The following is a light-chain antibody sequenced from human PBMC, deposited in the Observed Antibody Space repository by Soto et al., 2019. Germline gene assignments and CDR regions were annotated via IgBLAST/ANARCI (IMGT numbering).Light chain of an antibody. CDR3: LQTDSVPYT. Sequence: DIQMTQSPSSLSASVGDRVTLTCRASQSISSYLNWYQLKPGRPPKLLIYFASSLQAGVPSRFSGAASETDFTLTITDLQPEDFTSYFCLQTDSVPYTFGQGT. CDR1: QSISSY. J-gene: IGKJ2*01. V-gene: IGKV1-39*01. CDR2: FAS.